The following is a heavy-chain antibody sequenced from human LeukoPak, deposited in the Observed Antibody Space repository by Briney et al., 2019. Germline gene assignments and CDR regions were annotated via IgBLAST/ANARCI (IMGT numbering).Heavy chain of an antibody. D-gene: IGHD5/OR15-5a*01. J-gene: IGHJ4*02. V-gene: IGHV1-3*01. Sequence: ASVKVSCKASGYTFTSYAMHWVRQAPGQRLEWMGWINAGNGNTKYSQKFQGRVTITRDTSASTAYMELSSLRSEDTAVYYCARGLPNGKPFDNWGQGTLVTVSS. CDR1: GYTFTSYA. CDR3: ARGLPNGKPFDN. CDR2: INAGNGNT.